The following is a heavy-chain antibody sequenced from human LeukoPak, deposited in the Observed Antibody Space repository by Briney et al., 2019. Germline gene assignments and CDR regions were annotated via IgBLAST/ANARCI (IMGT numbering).Heavy chain of an antibody. J-gene: IGHJ1*01. CDR3: ARDQGYCSSTSCANNAEYFQH. CDR2: ISAYNGNT. D-gene: IGHD2-2*01. V-gene: IGHV1-18*01. Sequence: GASVKVSCKASGYTFTSYGISWVRQAPGQGLEWTGWISAYNGNTNYAQKVQGRVTMTTDTPTSTAYMELRSLRSDDTAVYYCARDQGYCSSTSCANNAEYFQHWGQGTLVTVSS. CDR1: GYTFTSYG.